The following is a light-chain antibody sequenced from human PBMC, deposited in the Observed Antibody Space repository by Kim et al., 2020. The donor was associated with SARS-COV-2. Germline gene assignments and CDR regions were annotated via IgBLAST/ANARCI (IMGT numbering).Light chain of an antibody. V-gene: IGLV2-8*01. CDR2: EVS. Sequence: QSALTQPPSASGSPGQSVTISCTGTSSDVGGYNFVSWYQQHPGTAPKLMIYEVSKRPSGVPDRFSGSKSGNTASLTVSGLKAEDEADYYCSSYGGSDNFVFGTGTKVTVL. J-gene: IGLJ1*01. CDR1: SSDVGGYNF. CDR3: SSYGGSDNFV.